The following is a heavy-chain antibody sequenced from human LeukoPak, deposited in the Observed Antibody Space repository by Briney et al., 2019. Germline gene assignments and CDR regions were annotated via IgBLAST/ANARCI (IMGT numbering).Heavy chain of an antibody. V-gene: IGHV4-39*07. D-gene: IGHD2-8*01. J-gene: IGHJ4*02. CDR3: ARGVSPNGVVDY. CDR2: IYYSGST. Sequence: SETLSLTCTVSGDSISSGAYYWGWIRQPPGKGLEWIGSIYYSGSTYDNPTLKSRVTISVDTSRNQFSLKLSSVTAADTAVYYCARGVSPNGVVDYWGQGTLVTVSS. CDR1: GDSISSGAYY.